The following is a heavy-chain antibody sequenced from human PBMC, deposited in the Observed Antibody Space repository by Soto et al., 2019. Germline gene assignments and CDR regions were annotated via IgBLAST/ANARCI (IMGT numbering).Heavy chain of an antibody. Sequence: NPTGTLALSCTVSGGSISSGGYYWSWIRQHPGKGLEWIGYIYYSGSTYYNPPLKSRVTISVDTSKNQFSLKLSSVTAADTAVYYCARGCCGITIFVSYYGMDVWGQGTTVTVSS. CDR3: ARGCCGITIFVSYYGMDV. J-gene: IGHJ6*02. CDR2: IYYSGST. V-gene: IGHV4-31*03. CDR1: GGSISSGGYY. D-gene: IGHD3-3*01.